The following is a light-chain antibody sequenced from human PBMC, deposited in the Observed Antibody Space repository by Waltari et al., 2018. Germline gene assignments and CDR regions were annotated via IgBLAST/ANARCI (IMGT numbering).Light chain of an antibody. CDR2: DAA. CDR1: QSVRTY. J-gene: IGKJ1*01. V-gene: IGKV3-11*01. CDR3: QLRSKWLRT. Sequence: EIVLTQSPATLSSSPWERATLSCRASQSVRTYLAWYQQKPGQAPRLLIYDAATRATAIPARFSGSGSGTDFTLTISSLEPEDFAVYYCQLRSKWLRTFGQGTKVEV.